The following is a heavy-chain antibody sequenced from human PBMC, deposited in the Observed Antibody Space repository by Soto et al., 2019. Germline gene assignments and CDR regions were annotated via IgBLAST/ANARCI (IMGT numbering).Heavy chain of an antibody. CDR3: APLSVSLSGPYGIHV. CDR2: IYSGGST. D-gene: IGHD2-15*01. J-gene: IGHJ6*02. V-gene: IGHV3-53*01. Sequence: GGSLRLSCAASGFTVSSNYMSWVRQAPGKGLEWVSVIYSGGSTYYADSVRGRFTISRDNSKNTLYLQMKSLRAEDTAVYYCAPLSVSLSGPYGIHVWGQGTTVTVSS. CDR1: GFTVSSNY.